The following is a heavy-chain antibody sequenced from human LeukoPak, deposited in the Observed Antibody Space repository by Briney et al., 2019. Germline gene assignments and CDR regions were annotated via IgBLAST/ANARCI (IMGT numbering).Heavy chain of an antibody. J-gene: IGHJ4*02. D-gene: IGHD3-22*01. CDR1: GYTFSSYA. CDR2: ISGSGAST. CDR3: VKYYDSNGSYYFDY. V-gene: IGHV3-23*01. Sequence: GGSLRLSCAASGYTFSSYAMSWVRQAPGKGLEWVSTISGSGASTYYADSVKGRFTSSRDNSKNTLYLQMNSLRAEDTAVYYCVKYYDSNGSYYFDYWGQGTLVTVSS.